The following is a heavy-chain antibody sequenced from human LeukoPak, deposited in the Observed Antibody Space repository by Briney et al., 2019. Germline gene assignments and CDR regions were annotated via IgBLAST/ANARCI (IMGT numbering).Heavy chain of an antibody. J-gene: IGHJ4*02. V-gene: IGHV3-74*01. CDR1: GFTFSDYL. CDR3: GREIQAPGKTLEY. Sequence: GGSLRLPCAASGFTFSDYLMSWVRQAPGKGLVWVSRINDDGTYTVYADSVKGRFTISRDNAKNTLYLQMNSLRGEDTAVYYCGREIQAPGKTLEYWGQGTLVTVSS. CDR2: INDDGTYT.